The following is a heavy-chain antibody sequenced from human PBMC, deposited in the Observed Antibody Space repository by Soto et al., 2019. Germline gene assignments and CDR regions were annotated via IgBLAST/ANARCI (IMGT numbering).Heavy chain of an antibody. Sequence: ASVKVSCKASGYTFTSYAMHWVRQAPGQRLEWMGWINAGNGNTKYSQKFQGRVTITRDTSASTAYMELSSLRSDDTAVYYCARLRLNYGDYVDYWGQGTLVTVSS. D-gene: IGHD4-17*01. CDR2: INAGNGNT. CDR1: GYTFTSYA. V-gene: IGHV1-3*01. CDR3: ARLRLNYGDYVDY. J-gene: IGHJ4*02.